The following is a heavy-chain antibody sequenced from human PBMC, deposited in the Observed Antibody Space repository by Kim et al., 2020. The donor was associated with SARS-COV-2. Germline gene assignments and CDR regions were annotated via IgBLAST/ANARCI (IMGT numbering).Heavy chain of an antibody. V-gene: IGHV3-33*01. CDR1: GFTFSSYG. CDR2: IWYDGSNK. CDR3: ARDGKDDFWSGYYWLQH. D-gene: IGHD3-3*01. Sequence: GGSLRLSCAASGFTFSSYGMHWVRQAPGKGLEWVAVIWYDGSNKYYADSVKGRFTISRDNSKNTLYLQMNSLRAEDTAVYYCARDGKDDFWSGYYWLQHWGQGTLVTVSS. J-gene: IGHJ1*01.